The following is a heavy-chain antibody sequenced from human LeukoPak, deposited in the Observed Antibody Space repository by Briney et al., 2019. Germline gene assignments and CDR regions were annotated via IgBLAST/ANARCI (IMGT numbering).Heavy chain of an antibody. CDR3: AREGPYSDSSRSRFDY. D-gene: IGHD6-6*01. CDR2: INPNSGGT. Sequence: ASVKVSCKASGYTFTGYYMHWVRQAPGQGLEWMGWINPNSGGTNYAQKFQGRVTMTRDTSISTAYMELSRLRSDDTAVYYCAREGPYSDSSRSRFDYWGQGTLVTVSS. V-gene: IGHV1-2*02. J-gene: IGHJ4*02. CDR1: GYTFTGYY.